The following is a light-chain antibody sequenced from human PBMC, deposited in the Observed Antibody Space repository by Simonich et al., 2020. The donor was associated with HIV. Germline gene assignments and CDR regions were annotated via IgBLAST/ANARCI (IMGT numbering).Light chain of an antibody. CDR1: SSDVGGYNY. Sequence: QSALTQPASVSGSPGQSITISCTGTSSDVGGYNYVSWYQQHPGKAPKLMIYDVSKRPSRVANLVSGSKSGNPASLTISGLQAEDEADYYCCSYAGSYPWVFGGGTKLTVL. V-gene: IGLV2-14*01. CDR2: DVS. CDR3: CSYAGSYPWV. J-gene: IGLJ3*02.